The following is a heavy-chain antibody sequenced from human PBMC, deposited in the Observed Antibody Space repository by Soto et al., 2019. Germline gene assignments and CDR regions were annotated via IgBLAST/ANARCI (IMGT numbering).Heavy chain of an antibody. CDR1: GYTFTGYY. V-gene: IGHV1-2*04. Sequence: ASVKVSCKASGYTFTGYYMHWVRQAPGQGLEWMGWINPNSGGTNYAQKFQGWVTMTRDTSISTAYMELSRLRSDDTAVYYCARDASATAPYSWVDPWGQGTLVTVSS. J-gene: IGHJ5*02. CDR3: ARDASATAPYSWVDP. D-gene: IGHD2-21*01. CDR2: INPNSGGT.